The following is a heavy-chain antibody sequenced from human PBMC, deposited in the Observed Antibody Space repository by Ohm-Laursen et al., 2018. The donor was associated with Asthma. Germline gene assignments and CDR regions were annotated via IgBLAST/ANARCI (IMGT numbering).Heavy chain of an antibody. CDR2: ISYDGSAQ. CDR3: ARDEMMTTGVFY. J-gene: IGHJ4*02. Sequence: SLRLSCTASGFPFNISWMAWVRQVPGKGLEWVSLISYDGSAQYYADSVKGRFTLSRDNSKNTLYLQMNSLRAEDTAVYYCARDEMMTTGVFYWGQGTLVTVSS. D-gene: IGHD4-23*01. CDR1: GFPFNISW. V-gene: IGHV3-30*03.